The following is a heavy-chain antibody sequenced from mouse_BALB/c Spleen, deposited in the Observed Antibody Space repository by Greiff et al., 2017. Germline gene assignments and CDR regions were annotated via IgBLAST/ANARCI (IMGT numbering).Heavy chain of an antibody. Sequence: EVKLVESGGDLVKPGGSLKLSCAASGFTFSSYGMSWVRQTPDKRLEWVATISSGGSYTYYPDSVKGRFTISRDNAKNTLYLQMSSLKSEDTAMYYCARRYGRAWFAYWGQGTLVTVSA. J-gene: IGHJ3*01. D-gene: IGHD2-14*01. CDR2: ISSGGSYT. V-gene: IGHV5-6*01. CDR3: ARRYGRAWFAY. CDR1: GFTFSSYG.